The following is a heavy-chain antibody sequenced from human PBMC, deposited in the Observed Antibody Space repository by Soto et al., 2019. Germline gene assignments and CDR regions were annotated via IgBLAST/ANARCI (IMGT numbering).Heavy chain of an antibody. V-gene: IGHV3-9*01. D-gene: IGHD5-12*01. CDR1: GFTFDDYA. Sequence: GGSLRLSCAPSGFTFDDYAMHWVRQAPGKGLEWVSGISWNSGSIGYADSVKGRFTISRDNAKNSLYLQMNSLRAEDTALYYCAKERSVVATYGMDVWGQGTTVTVSS. CDR3: AKERSVVATYGMDV. CDR2: ISWNSGSI. J-gene: IGHJ6*02.